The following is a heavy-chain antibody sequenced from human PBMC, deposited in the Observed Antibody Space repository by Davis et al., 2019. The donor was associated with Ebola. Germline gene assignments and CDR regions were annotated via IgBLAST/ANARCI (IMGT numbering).Heavy chain of an antibody. J-gene: IGHJ4*02. D-gene: IGHD2-15*01. Sequence: GESLKISCAASGFTFSSYGMHWVRQAPGKGLEWLAVISYDGSNKYYADSVKGRFTISRDNSKNTLNLQMNSLAAEDTAVYYCANGPQKDIVVLVAAINSFHYWGQGTLVTVSS. CDR2: ISYDGSNK. CDR1: GFTFSSYG. CDR3: ANGPQKDIVVLVAAINSFHY. V-gene: IGHV3-30*18.